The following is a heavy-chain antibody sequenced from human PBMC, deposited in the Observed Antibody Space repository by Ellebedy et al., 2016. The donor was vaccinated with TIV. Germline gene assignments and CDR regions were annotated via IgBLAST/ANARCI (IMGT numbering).Heavy chain of an antibody. Sequence: SETLSLTCAVSGVSITSHFWTWIRQPAGGGLGWIGRLHPSGTPNYNPPLKSRVIMSRDTSKDQFSLKLSSVTAADTAVYYCARHGPQWFDAFDLWGQGTLVTVSS. D-gene: IGHD3-22*01. CDR3: ARHGPQWFDAFDL. CDR1: GVSITSHF. V-gene: IGHV4-4*07. CDR2: LHPSGTP. J-gene: IGHJ3*01.